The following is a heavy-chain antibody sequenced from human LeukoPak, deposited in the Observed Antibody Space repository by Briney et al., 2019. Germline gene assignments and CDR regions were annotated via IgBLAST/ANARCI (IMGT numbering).Heavy chain of an antibody. D-gene: IGHD1-1*01. CDR1: GGSISTYY. J-gene: IGHJ4*02. Sequence: NPSETLSLTCTVSGGSISTYYWSWIRQPPGKGLEWIGYIYYSGSTNYNPSLKSRVTISVDTSKNQFSLKLSSVTAADTAVYYCARGNGRIDYWGQGTLVTVSS. CDR3: ARGNGRIDY. CDR2: IYYSGST. V-gene: IGHV4-59*01.